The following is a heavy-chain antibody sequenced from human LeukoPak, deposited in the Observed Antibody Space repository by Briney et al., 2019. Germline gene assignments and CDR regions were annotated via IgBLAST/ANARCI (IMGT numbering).Heavy chain of an antibody. Sequence: SETLSLTCIVSGASMSTYCWSWIRQPPGKGLEWIGYIYYSGSTNYNPSLKSRVTISVDTSKSQFSLKLSSVTAADTAVYYCASLFYYDSSGYSYYFDYWGQGTLVTVSS. D-gene: IGHD3-22*01. CDR2: IYYSGST. CDR3: ASLFYYDSSGYSYYFDY. J-gene: IGHJ4*02. V-gene: IGHV4-59*01. CDR1: GASMSTYC.